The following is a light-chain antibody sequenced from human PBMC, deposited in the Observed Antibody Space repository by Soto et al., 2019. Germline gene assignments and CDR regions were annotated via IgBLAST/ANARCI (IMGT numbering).Light chain of an antibody. Sequence: EIVLTQSPAILSVSPGERATLSCRASQSISRSLAWYQQKPGQAPRLLISDASTRATGIPARFSGSGSGTEVTLTISSLQAEDFALYYCQQYNSWPPGTFGQGTKVEIK. CDR3: QQYNSWPPGT. CDR2: DAS. V-gene: IGKV3-15*01. CDR1: QSISRS. J-gene: IGKJ2*01.